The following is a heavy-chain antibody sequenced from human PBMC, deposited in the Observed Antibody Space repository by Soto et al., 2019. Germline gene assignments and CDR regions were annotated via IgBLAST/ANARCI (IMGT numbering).Heavy chain of an antibody. V-gene: IGHV1-46*01. J-gene: IGHJ6*02. CDR3: ARDRRDYLWSRYYYYYYGMDV. D-gene: IGHD3-10*01. CDR1: GYTFTIYY. Sequence: ASVKVSCKASGYTFTIYYMHWVRQAPGRGLEWMGIINPSSGSTSDAQQFQGRVTMTRETSTSTVYMELSSLRSEYTAVYYCARDRRDYLWSRYYYYYYGMDVWCQGATVTVSS. CDR2: INPSSGST.